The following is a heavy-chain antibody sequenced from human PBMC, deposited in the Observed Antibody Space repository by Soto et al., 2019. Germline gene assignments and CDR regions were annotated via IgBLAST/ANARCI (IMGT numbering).Heavy chain of an antibody. V-gene: IGHV3-11*01. CDR2: ISSSGTTI. J-gene: IGHJ6*02. CDR3: ARGHSIFYGMDV. Sequence: QVQLVESGGGLVKPGGSLRLSCAASGFTFSDYYMNWIRQAPGKGLEWVSYISSSGTTIYYADSVKGRFTISRDNAKNSLFLQMNSLRAEDAALYYCARGHSIFYGMDVWGQGTTVTVSS. CDR1: GFTFSDYY. D-gene: IGHD2-21*01.